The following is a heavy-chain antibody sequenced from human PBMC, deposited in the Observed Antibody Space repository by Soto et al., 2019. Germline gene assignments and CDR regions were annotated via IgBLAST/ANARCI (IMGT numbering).Heavy chain of an antibody. Sequence: TSETLSLTCAVSGGSISSGGYSWSWIRQPPGKGLEWIGYIYHSGSTYYNPSLKSRVTISVDRSKNQFSLKLSSVTAADTAVYYCARGRVNYDILTGYSTYYFDYWGQGTLVTVSS. V-gene: IGHV4-30-2*01. CDR1: GGSISSGGYS. CDR3: ARGRVNYDILTGYSTYYFDY. CDR2: IYHSGST. D-gene: IGHD3-9*01. J-gene: IGHJ4*02.